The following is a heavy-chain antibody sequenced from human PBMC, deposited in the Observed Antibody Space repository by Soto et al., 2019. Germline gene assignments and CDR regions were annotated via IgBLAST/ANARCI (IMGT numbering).Heavy chain of an antibody. V-gene: IGHV3-43*01. J-gene: IGHJ4*02. CDR3: AKDIGDSGNRGEWLAIAY. CDR1: GFTFDDYT. CDR2: ISWDGGST. Sequence: EVQLVESGGVVVQPGGSLRLSCAASGFTFDDYTMHWVRQAPGKGLEWVSLISWDGGSTYYADSVKGRFTISRDNTKNSLYLQMNSLRTEDTALYYCAKDIGDSGNRGEWLAIAYWGQGTLVTVSS. D-gene: IGHD6-19*01.